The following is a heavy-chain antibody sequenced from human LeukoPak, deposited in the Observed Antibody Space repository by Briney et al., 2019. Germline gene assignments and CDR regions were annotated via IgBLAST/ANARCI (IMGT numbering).Heavy chain of an antibody. J-gene: IGHJ2*01. CDR1: GGSISSGDYY. CDR2: IYYSGST. Sequence: SQTLSLTCTVSGGSISSGDYYWSWIRQPPGKGLEWIGYIYYSGSTYYNPSLKSRVTISVDTSKNQFSLKLSSVTAADTAVYYCATGERYYGSGSYSSWYFDLWGRGTLVTVSS. CDR3: ATGERYYGSGSYSSWYFDL. V-gene: IGHV4-30-4*01. D-gene: IGHD3-10*01.